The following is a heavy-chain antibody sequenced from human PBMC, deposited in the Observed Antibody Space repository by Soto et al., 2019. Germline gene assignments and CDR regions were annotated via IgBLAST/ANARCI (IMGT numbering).Heavy chain of an antibody. CDR1: GFTFSSYG. Sequence: PGGSLRLSCAASGFTFSSYGMHWVRQAPGKGLEWVAVISYDGSNKYYADSVKGRFTISRDNSKNTLYLQMNSLRAEDTAVYYCAGSYGSGSYYISGGLWDYWGQGTLVTVSS. CDR3: AGSYGSGSYYISGGLWDY. J-gene: IGHJ4*02. CDR2: ISYDGSNK. D-gene: IGHD3-10*01. V-gene: IGHV3-30*03.